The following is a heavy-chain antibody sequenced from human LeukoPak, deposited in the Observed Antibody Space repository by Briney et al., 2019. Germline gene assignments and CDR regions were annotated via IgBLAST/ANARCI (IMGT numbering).Heavy chain of an antibody. V-gene: IGHV3-30*02. CDR3: AKDGPRGIATREYYFDY. CDR2: IWYDGSNK. D-gene: IGHD6-6*01. CDR1: GFTFSSYG. J-gene: IGHJ4*02. Sequence: GGSPRLSCAASGFTFSSYGMHWVRQAPGKGLEWVVFIWYDGSNKYYADSVKGRFTISRDNSKNTVYLQMNSLRAEDTAVYYCAKDGPRGIATREYYFDYWGQGTLVTVSS.